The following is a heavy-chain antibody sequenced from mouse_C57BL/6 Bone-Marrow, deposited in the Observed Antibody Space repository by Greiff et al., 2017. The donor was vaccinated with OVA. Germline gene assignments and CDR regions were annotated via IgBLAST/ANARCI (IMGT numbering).Heavy chain of an antibody. D-gene: IGHD1-1*01. CDR2: INPYNGDT. V-gene: IGHV1-20*01. J-gene: IGHJ3*01. Sequence: EVQRVESGPELVKPGDSVKISCKASGYSFTGYFMNWVMQSHGKSLEWIGRINPYNGDTFYNQKFKGKATLTVDKSSSTAHMELRSLTSEDSAVYYCARENYYGSTWFAYWGQGTLVTVSA. CDR3: ARENYYGSTWFAY. CDR1: GYSFTGYF.